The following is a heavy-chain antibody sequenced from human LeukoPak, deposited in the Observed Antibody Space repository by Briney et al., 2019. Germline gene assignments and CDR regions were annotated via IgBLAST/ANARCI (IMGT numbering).Heavy chain of an antibody. CDR2: INHSGST. D-gene: IGHD5-18*01. J-gene: IGHJ6*03. Sequence: RSSETLSLTCAVYGGSFSGYYWSWIRQPPGKGLEWIGEINHSGSTNYNPSLKSRVTISVDTSKNQFSLKLSSVTAADTAVYYCARAYSYVWFWHMDVWGKGTTVTISS. CDR3: ARAYSYVWFWHMDV. CDR1: GGSFSGYY. V-gene: IGHV4-34*01.